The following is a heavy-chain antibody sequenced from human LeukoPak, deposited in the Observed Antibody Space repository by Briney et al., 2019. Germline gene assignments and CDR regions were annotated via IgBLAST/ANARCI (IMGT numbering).Heavy chain of an antibody. CDR3: ARDSYNWNAYGGGNWFDR. J-gene: IGHJ5*02. D-gene: IGHD1-1*01. CDR2: IFYSGST. V-gene: IGHV4-39*07. Sequence: SETLSLTCIVSGDSIRSNNNYWAWIRQPPGKGLEWIGSIFYSGSTYYNPSLKSRVTISKDTSKNQFSLRMISVTAADTAVYYCARDSYNWNAYGGGNWFDRWGQGTLVSVSS. CDR1: GDSIRSNNNY.